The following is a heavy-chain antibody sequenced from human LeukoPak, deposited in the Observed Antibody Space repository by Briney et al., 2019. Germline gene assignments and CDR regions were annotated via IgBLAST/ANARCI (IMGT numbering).Heavy chain of an antibody. Sequence: SETLSLTCTVSGYSIRSGYYWGWIRQPPGKGLEWIGRISHSGSTHYNPSLKSRVTISVDTSKNQFSLKLSSVTAADTAVYYCARGGSSSYYYYMDVWGKGTTVTVSS. J-gene: IGHJ6*03. CDR1: GYSIRSGYY. CDR2: ISHSGST. D-gene: IGHD6-6*01. V-gene: IGHV4-38-2*02. CDR3: ARGGSSSYYYYMDV.